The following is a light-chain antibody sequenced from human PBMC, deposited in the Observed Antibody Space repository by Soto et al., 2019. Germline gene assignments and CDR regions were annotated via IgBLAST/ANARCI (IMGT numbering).Light chain of an antibody. CDR3: GTWDSSLSAWV. CDR2: DNN. Sequence: QSVLTQPPSVSAAPGQKVTISCSGSSSNIGNNYVSWYQQLSGTAPKVLIYDNNKRPSGIPDRFSGSKSGTSATLGITGLQTGDEADYYCGTWDSSLSAWVFGGGTKLTVL. CDR1: SSNIGNNY. V-gene: IGLV1-51*01. J-gene: IGLJ3*02.